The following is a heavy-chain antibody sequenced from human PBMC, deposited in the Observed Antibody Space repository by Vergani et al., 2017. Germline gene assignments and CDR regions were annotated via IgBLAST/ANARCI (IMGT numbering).Heavy chain of an antibody. J-gene: IGHJ4*01. CDR2: ISYDGSNK. V-gene: IGHV3-30*18. CDR1: GFTFSSYG. D-gene: IGHD2-2*01. Sequence: VQLVESGGGVVQPGRSLRLSCAASGFTFSSYGMHWVRQAPGKGLEWVAVISYDGSNKYYADSVKGRFTISRDNSKSTLYLQMNSLRAEDTAVYYCAKARIGYCSSTSCYLFDYWGQEPWSPSPQ. CDR3: AKARIGYCSSTSCYLFDY.